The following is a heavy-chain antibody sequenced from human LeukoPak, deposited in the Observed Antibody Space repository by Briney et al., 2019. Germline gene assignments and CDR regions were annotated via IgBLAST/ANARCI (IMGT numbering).Heavy chain of an antibody. D-gene: IGHD3-22*01. Sequence: SETLSLTCTVSGGSISSGGYYWSRIRQHPGKGLEWIGYIYYSGSTYYNPSLKSRVTISVDTSKNQFSLKLSSVTAADTAIYYCARVISGYYYKMDYWGQGTLVTVSS. CDR2: IYYSGST. J-gene: IGHJ4*02. V-gene: IGHV4-31*03. CDR1: GGSISSGGYY. CDR3: ARVISGYYYKMDY.